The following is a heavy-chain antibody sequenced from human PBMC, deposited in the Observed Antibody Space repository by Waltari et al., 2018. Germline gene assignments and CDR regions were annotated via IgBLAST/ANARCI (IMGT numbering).Heavy chain of an antibody. CDR3: AKDLSGSYYAFDI. D-gene: IGHD1-26*01. CDR2: IRYDGSNK. CDR1: GFTFSSYG. V-gene: IGHV3-30*02. J-gene: IGHJ3*02. Sequence: QVQLVESGGGVVQPGGSLRLSCAASGFTFSSYGMHWVRQAPGKGLEWVAFIRYDGSNKYYADSVKGRFTISRDNSKNTLYLQMNSLRAEDTAVYYCAKDLSGSYYAFDIWGQGTMVTVSS.